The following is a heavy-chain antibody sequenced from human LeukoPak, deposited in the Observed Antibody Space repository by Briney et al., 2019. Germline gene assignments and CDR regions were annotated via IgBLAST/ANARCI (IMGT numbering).Heavy chain of an antibody. CDR3: ARAQSNMYGDYGRLFDY. V-gene: IGHV4-59*01. Sequence: SETLSLTCSVSGGSISSYYWNWIRQSPGKGLEWIGYISYSGSTNYNPSLKSRVTISVDTSKNQFSLKMNSVTAADTAVYYCARAQSNMYGDYGRLFDYWGQGTLVTVSS. CDR1: GGSISSYY. D-gene: IGHD4-17*01. CDR2: ISYSGST. J-gene: IGHJ4*02.